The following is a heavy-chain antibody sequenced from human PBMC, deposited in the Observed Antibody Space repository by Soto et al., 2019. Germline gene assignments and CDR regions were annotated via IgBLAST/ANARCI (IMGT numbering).Heavy chain of an antibody. CDR3: ARGSYSSSWYLDWFDP. V-gene: IGHV6-1*01. J-gene: IGHJ5*02. Sequence: PSQTLSLTCATSGDSVSSNSAAWNWIRQSPSRGLEWLGRTYYRSKWYNDYAVSVKSRITINPDTSKNQFSLQLNSVTPEDTAVYYCARGSYSSSWYLDWFDPWGQGTLVTVSS. D-gene: IGHD6-13*01. CDR1: GDSVSSNSAA. CDR2: TYYRSKWYN.